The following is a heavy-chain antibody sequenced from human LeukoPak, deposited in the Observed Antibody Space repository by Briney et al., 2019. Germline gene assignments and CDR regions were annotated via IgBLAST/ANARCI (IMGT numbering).Heavy chain of an antibody. CDR2: IWYDGSNK. CDR1: GFTFSSYG. CDR3: ARAPPFYYDSRGYHYERGNYYYGMDV. Sequence: GGSLRLSCAASGFTFSSYGMHWVRQAPGKGLEWVAVIWYDGSNKYYADSVKGRFTISRDNSKNTLYLQMNSLRAEDTAIYYCARAPPFYYDSRGYHYERGNYYYGMDVWGQGTTVIVSS. D-gene: IGHD3-22*01. J-gene: IGHJ6*02. V-gene: IGHV3-33*01.